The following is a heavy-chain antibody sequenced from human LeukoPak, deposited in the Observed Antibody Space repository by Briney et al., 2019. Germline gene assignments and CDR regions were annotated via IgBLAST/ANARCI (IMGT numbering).Heavy chain of an antibody. D-gene: IGHD5-12*01. Sequence: GGSLRLSCAASGVPLSTNDMSWLRQAPEKGLEWVSYISSSGSTIFYADSVMGRFTISRDNTKNSLYLQMNSLRAEDTAVYYCARVLQIVATTVFDYWGQGTLVTVSS. CDR1: GVPLSTND. CDR3: ARVLQIVATTVFDY. J-gene: IGHJ4*02. V-gene: IGHV3-48*03. CDR2: ISSSGSTI.